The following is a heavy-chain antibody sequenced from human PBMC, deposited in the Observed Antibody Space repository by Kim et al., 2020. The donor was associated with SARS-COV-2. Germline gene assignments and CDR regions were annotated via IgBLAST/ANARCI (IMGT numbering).Heavy chain of an antibody. D-gene: IGHD6-13*01. V-gene: IGHV4-39*01. Sequence: SETLSLTCTVSGGSISSSSYYWGWIRQPPGKGLEWIGSIYYSGSTYYNPSLKSRVTISVDTSKNQFSLKLSSVTAADTAVYYCARLRIAAATDYWGQGT. CDR1: GGSISSSSYY. CDR3: ARLRIAAATDY. J-gene: IGHJ4*02. CDR2: IYYSGST.